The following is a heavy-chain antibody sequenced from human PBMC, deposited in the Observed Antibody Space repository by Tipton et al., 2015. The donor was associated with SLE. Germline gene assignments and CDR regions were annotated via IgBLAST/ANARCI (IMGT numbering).Heavy chain of an antibody. D-gene: IGHD3-10*01. Sequence: TLSLTCTVSGGSISSTSYYWGWIRQPPGKGLDWIGNIYYGGNTFYNPSLKSRVAISVDKSKNQFSLKLSSVIAADTAVYYCARGSFVVQGVIPSAYWGQGTLVTVSS. J-gene: IGHJ4*02. V-gene: IGHV4-39*01. CDR2: IYYGGNT. CDR3: ARGSFVVQGVIPSAY. CDR1: GGSISSTSYY.